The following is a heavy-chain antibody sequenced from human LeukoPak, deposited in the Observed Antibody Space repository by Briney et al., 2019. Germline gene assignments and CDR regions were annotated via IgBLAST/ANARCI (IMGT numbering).Heavy chain of an antibody. V-gene: IGHV3-21*01. Sequence: GGSLRLSCAASGFTFSSYAMSWVRQAPGKGLEWVSSISSSSSAIYYANSVQGRFTISRDNAKNSLYLQMNTLRAEDAAVYYCARDSVVPAAQSYYYYYYMDVWGKGTTVTVSS. CDR1: GFTFSSYA. CDR2: ISSSSSAI. D-gene: IGHD2-2*01. CDR3: ARDSVVPAAQSYYYYYYMDV. J-gene: IGHJ6*03.